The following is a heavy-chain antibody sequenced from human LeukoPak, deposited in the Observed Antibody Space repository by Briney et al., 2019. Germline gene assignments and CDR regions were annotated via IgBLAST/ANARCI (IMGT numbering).Heavy chain of an antibody. D-gene: IGHD1-26*01. Sequence: SETLSLTCAVSGASISGSGYYLGWICQPPGKGLEWIGNIYYSGSTYYNASLQSRVTISIDTSKNQFSLRLNSVTAADTAMYYCAKSGGYGLIDYWGQGTLVTVSS. CDR3: AKSGGYGLIDY. CDR1: GASISGSGYY. V-gene: IGHV4-39*01. CDR2: IYYSGST. J-gene: IGHJ4*02.